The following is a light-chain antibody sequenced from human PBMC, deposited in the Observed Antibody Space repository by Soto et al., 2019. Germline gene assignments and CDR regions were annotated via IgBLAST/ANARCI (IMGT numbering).Light chain of an antibody. CDR2: SND. V-gene: IGLV1-44*01. J-gene: IGLJ1*01. CDR3: AAWDNSLNGFV. CDR1: GSNIGSNT. Sequence: SISSYGSGSNIGSNTVNWYQQLPGTAPRLLIHSNDKWPSGVPDRFSGSKSGTSGSLAISGLQSEDEADYYCAAWDNSLNGFVFGTGTKVTVL.